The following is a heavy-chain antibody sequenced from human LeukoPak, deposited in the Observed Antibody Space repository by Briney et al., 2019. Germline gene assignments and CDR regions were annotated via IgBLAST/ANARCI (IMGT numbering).Heavy chain of an antibody. CDR2: ISYDGSNK. CDR1: GFTFSSYA. V-gene: IGHV3-30-3*01. CDR3: ARVPTGTTALSAFDI. J-gene: IGHJ3*02. Sequence: GGSLRLPCAASGFTFSSYAMHWVRQAPGKGLEWVAVISYDGSNKYYADSVKGRFTISRDNSKNTLYLQMNSLRAEDTAVYYCARVPTGTTALSAFDIWGQGTMVTVSS. D-gene: IGHD1-7*01.